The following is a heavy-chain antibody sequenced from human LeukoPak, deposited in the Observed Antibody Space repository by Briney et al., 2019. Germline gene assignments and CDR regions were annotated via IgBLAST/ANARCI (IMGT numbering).Heavy chain of an antibody. CDR3: ARDGYYDSSGYYFDY. J-gene: IGHJ4*02. Sequence: GGSLRLSCAASGFTFSSYSMNWVRQAPGKGLEWVSYISSSSSTIYYADSVKGRFTISRDNAKNSLYLQMNSLRDEGTAVYYCARDGYYDSSGYYFDYWGQGTLVTVSS. CDR2: ISSSSSTI. V-gene: IGHV3-48*02. D-gene: IGHD3-22*01. CDR1: GFTFSSYS.